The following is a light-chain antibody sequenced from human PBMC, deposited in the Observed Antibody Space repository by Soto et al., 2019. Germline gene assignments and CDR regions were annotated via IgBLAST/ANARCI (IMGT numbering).Light chain of an antibody. Sequence: EIVLTQSPGTVSLSPGERATLSCMASQSVSSSYLAWYQQKPGQAPRLLIYGASSRATGIPDRFSGSGSGTDFTLTISRLEPEDFAVNYCQQYGSSPRTFGQGTKVDIK. CDR3: QQYGSSPRT. CDR1: QSVSSSY. V-gene: IGKV3-20*01. J-gene: IGKJ1*01. CDR2: GAS.